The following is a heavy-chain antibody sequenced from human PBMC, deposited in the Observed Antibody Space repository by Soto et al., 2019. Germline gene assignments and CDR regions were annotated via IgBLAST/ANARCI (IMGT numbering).Heavy chain of an antibody. Sequence: QVQLVQSGAEVKKPGSSVKVSCKASGGTFSSYAISWVRQAPGQGLEWMGGIFPIFGTASYAQKFQGRVTSTAADSTSTASMEMSSLRAEYTAVYYCARCDVHSLGRYYGMDVWGQGTTVTVSS. CDR1: GGTFSSYA. CDR3: ARCDVHSLGRYYGMDV. D-gene: IGHD3-10*01. V-gene: IGHV1-69*12. J-gene: IGHJ6*02. CDR2: IFPIFGTA.